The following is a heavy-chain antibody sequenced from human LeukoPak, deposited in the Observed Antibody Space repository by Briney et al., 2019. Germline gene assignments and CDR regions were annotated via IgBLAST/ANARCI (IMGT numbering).Heavy chain of an antibody. D-gene: IGHD3-10*01. CDR3: ARLRVRGVIGAFDI. CDR1: GYSFTSYW. J-gene: IGHJ3*02. V-gene: IGHV5-10-1*01. CDR2: IDPSDSYN. Sequence: GESLKISCKGSGYSFTSYWVSWVRQMSGEGLEWMGRIDPSDSYNNYRPSFQGHVTISADKSISTAYLQWSSLKASDTAMYYCARLRVRGVIGAFDIWGQGTMVTVSS.